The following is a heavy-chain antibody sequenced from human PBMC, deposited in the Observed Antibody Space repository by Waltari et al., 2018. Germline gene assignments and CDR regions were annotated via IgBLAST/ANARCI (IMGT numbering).Heavy chain of an antibody. V-gene: IGHV4-59*01. Sequence: QVQLQESGPGLVKPSETLSLTCTVSGGSISSYYWSWIRQPPGKGLEWIGYIYYSGSTHYNPSLKSLVTISVDTSKNQFSLKLSSVTAADTAVYYCARVRYNSIAAAADYYYYMDVWGKGTTVTVSS. CDR2: IYYSGST. D-gene: IGHD6-13*01. J-gene: IGHJ6*03. CDR1: GGSISSYY. CDR3: ARVRYNSIAAAADYYYYMDV.